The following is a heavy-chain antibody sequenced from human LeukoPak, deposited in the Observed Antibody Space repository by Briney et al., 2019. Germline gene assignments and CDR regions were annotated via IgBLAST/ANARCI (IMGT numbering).Heavy chain of an antibody. CDR1: GFAFSFFA. CDR2: INANSGTR. CDR3: ATQGRSAILGI. V-gene: IGHV3-21*01. Sequence: GGSLRLSCEASGFAFSFFAMSWLRQPPGKGLEWVSTINANSGTRSYAASVRGRFTISRDNAKNSLYLQMNSLRAEDTAVYYCATQGRSAILGIWGQGTMVTVSS. D-gene: IGHD3-3*01. J-gene: IGHJ3*02.